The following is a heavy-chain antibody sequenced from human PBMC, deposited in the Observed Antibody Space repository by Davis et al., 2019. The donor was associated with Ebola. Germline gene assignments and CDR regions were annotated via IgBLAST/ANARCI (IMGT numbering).Heavy chain of an antibody. CDR3: ASGSSGWYYYYYGMDV. D-gene: IGHD6-19*01. CDR2: IKSKTDGGTT. V-gene: IGHV3-15*07. CDR1: GFTFSNAW. Sequence: GGSLRLSCAASGFTFSNAWMNWVRQAPGKGLEWVGRIKSKTDGGTTDYAAPVKGRFTISRDDSKNTLYLQMNSLRAEDTAVYYCASGSSGWYYYYYGMDVWGQGTTVTASS. J-gene: IGHJ6*02.